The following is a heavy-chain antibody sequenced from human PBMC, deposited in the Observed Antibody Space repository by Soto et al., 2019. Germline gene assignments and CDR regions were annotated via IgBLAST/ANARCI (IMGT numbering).Heavy chain of an antibody. D-gene: IGHD2-21*02. CDR1: GGTFSSYT. CDR3: ARDPYCGGDCFNWFDP. Sequence: QVQLVQSGAEVKKPGSSVKVSCKASGGTFSSYTISWVRQAPGQGLEWMGRIIPILGIANYAQKFQGRVTITADKSTSTAYMELSSLRSEDTGVYYCARDPYCGGDCFNWFDPWGQGTLVTVSS. J-gene: IGHJ5*02. CDR2: IIPILGIA. V-gene: IGHV1-69*08.